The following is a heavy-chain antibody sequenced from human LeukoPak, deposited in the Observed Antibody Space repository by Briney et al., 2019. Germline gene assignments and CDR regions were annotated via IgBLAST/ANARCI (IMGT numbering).Heavy chain of an antibody. J-gene: IGHJ5*02. CDR3: ARLLTSGSNIRDWFDP. CDR1: GYSFTNYW. D-gene: IGHD3-16*01. V-gene: IGHV5-51*01. CDR2: IYPGDSDT. Sequence: GESLKISCTGSGYSFTNYWIGWVRQLPGKGLEWMGIIYPGDSDTRYNPSFQGQVTLSADKSISTAYLQWSNLKASDTAMYYCARLLTSGSNIRDWFDPWGQGTLVTVSS.